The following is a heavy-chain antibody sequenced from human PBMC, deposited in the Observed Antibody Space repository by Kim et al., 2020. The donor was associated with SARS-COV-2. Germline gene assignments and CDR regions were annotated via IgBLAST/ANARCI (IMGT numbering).Heavy chain of an antibody. D-gene: IGHD3-22*01. J-gene: IGHJ3*02. CDR1: GFTFSSYG. Sequence: GGSLRLSCAASGFTFSSYGMHWVRQAPGKGLEWVAVIWYDGSNKYYADSVKGRFTISRDNSKNTLYLQMNSLRAEDTAVYYCARDMAPYYYDSSGPDAFDIWGQGTMVTVSS. V-gene: IGHV3-33*01. CDR2: IWYDGSNK. CDR3: ARDMAPYYYDSSGPDAFDI.